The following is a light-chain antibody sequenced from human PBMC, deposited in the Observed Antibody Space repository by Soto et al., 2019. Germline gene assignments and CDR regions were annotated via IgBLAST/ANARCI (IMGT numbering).Light chain of an antibody. Sequence: SYELTQPLSVSVALGQTARITCGGNNIGSKKVDWYQQKPGQDPVLVIYRDSNRPSGIPERFSGSNSGNTATLAISRAQAGDEADDYCQVWYSSTARGFGGGTKLTVL. CDR3: QVWYSSTARG. CDR1: NIGSKK. CDR2: RDS. J-gene: IGLJ3*02. V-gene: IGLV3-9*01.